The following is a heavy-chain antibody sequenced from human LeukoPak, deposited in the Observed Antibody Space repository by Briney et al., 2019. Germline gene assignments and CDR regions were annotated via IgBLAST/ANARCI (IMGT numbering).Heavy chain of an antibody. CDR3: ARASSYSYGNYMDV. V-gene: IGHV4-38-2*02. J-gene: IGHJ6*03. D-gene: IGHD5-18*01. CDR1: GGSISFYY. Sequence: SETLSLTCTVSGGSISFYYWSWIRQPPGKGLEWIGSIYHSGSTYYNPSLKSRVTISVDTSKNQFSLKLSSVTAADTAVYYCARASSYSYGNYMDVWGKGTTVTVSS. CDR2: IYHSGST.